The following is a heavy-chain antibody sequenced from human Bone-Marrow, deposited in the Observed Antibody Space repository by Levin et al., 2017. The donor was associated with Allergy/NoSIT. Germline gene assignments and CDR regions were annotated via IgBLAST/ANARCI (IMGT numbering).Heavy chain of an antibody. V-gene: IGHV1-46*01. CDR3: ARDSGDGVTWLPDYYFDY. D-gene: IGHD3-10*01. Sequence: ASVKVSCKASGYTFTSYYMHWVRQAPGQGLELMGIINPSGGSTSYAQKFQGRVTMTRDTSTSTVYMELSSLRSEDTAVYYCARDSGDGVTWLPDYYFDYWGQGTLVTVSS. J-gene: IGHJ4*02. CDR2: INPSGGST. CDR1: GYTFTSYY.